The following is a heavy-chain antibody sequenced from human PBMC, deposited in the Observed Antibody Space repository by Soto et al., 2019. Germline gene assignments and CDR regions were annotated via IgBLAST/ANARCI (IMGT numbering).Heavy chain of an antibody. CDR2: ISYDGSNK. J-gene: IGHJ6*02. CDR1: GFSFSSYS. V-gene: IGHV3-30-3*01. Sequence: GGSLRLSCTASGFSFSSYSLHWVRQTPGKGLEWVAVISYDGSNKYYADSVKGRFTVSRDSPKNTLLLQMNSLKPEDTAVYYCARAPPRGIAAPGTWGSGMDVWGQGTTVTVSS. CDR3: ARAPPRGIAAPGTWGSGMDV. D-gene: IGHD6-13*01.